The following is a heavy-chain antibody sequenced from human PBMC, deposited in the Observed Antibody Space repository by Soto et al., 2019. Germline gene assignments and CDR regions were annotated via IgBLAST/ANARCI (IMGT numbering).Heavy chain of an antibody. Sequence: QVQLVEYGGGVVQPGRSLRLSCAASGFTFSNYGMQWVRQASGKGLAWVAVISHDGRAQHHADAVKGRFTISRDNSKNILYLQMNSLRTEDSAVYYCAKEGSAYSSTWYDCLGQGTLVTVSS. CDR2: ISHDGRAQ. J-gene: IGHJ5*01. D-gene: IGHD6-13*01. CDR3: AKEGSAYSSTWYDC. CDR1: GFTFSNYG. V-gene: IGHV3-30*18.